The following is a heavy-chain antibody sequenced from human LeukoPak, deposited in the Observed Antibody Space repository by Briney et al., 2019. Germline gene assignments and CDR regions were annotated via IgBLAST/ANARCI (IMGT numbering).Heavy chain of an antibody. Sequence: PGGSLRLSCAASGFTFSSCAMHWVRQAPGKGLQYVSAISSNGGTTYYANSVKGRFTISRDNSKNTLYLQMGSLRAEDMAVYYCARGVGYFDSSGYYSQNYFDYWGQGTLVTVSS. J-gene: IGHJ4*02. V-gene: IGHV3-64*01. CDR2: ISSNGGTT. CDR3: ARGVGYFDSSGYYSQNYFDY. D-gene: IGHD3-22*01. CDR1: GFTFSSCA.